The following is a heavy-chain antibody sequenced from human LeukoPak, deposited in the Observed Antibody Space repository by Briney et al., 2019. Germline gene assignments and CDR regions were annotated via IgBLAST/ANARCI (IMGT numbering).Heavy chain of an antibody. CDR3: AADSWYGYYYYYGMDV. CDR1: GFTFTSSA. D-gene: IGHD6-13*01. Sequence: SVKVSCKASGFTFTSSAMQWVRQARGQRLEWIGWIVVGSGNTNYAQKFQERVTITRGMSTSTAYMELSSLRSEDTAVYYCAADSWYGYYYYYGMDVWGQGTTVTVSS. J-gene: IGHJ6*02. CDR2: IVVGSGNT. V-gene: IGHV1-58*02.